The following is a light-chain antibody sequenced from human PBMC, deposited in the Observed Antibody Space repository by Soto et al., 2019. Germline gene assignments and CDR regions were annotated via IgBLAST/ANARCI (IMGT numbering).Light chain of an antibody. Sequence: QSVLTQPPSVSGAPGQRVTISCTGSSSNIGAGYDVHWYPQLPGTAPKLLIYGNSNRPSGVPDRFSGSKSGTSASLAITGLQAEDEADYYCQSYDSSLSVWVFGGGTKLTVL. CDR3: QSYDSSLSVWV. V-gene: IGLV1-40*01. CDR2: GNS. CDR1: SSNIGAGYD. J-gene: IGLJ3*02.